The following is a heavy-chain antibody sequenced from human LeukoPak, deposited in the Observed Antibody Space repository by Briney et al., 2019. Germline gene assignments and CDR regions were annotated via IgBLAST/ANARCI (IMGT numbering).Heavy chain of an antibody. CDR1: EFTFSRFA. Sequence: GRSLRLSCEASEFTFSRFAMSWIRQPPPTGLEWVSTLSGGGNATYYAPSVTGRFTTYGQNSKDPLYLQMDSVRADDTAVYYCAKHLGSHSFLFYYMYVGGKGTSVIVSS. V-gene: IGHV3-23*01. J-gene: IGHJ6*03. CDR2: LSGGGNAT. CDR3: AKHLGSHSFLFYYMYV. D-gene: IGHD2-21*01.